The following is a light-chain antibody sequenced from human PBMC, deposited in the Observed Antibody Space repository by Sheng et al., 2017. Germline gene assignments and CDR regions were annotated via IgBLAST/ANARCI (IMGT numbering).Light chain of an antibody. CDR3: QQYNNWPPIT. Sequence: EIVMTQSPATLSMSPGERVTLSCRASESVSSKLAWYQQKFGQAPRLLIYGASTRATGIPARFSGSGSGTEFTLTISSLQSEDFAVYYCQQYNNWPPITFGGGTKVEIK. CDR2: GAS. V-gene: IGKV3-15*01. J-gene: IGKJ4*01. CDR1: ESVSSK.